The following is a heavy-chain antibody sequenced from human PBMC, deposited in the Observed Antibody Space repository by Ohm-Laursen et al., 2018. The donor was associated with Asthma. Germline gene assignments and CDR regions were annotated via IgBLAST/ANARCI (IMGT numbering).Heavy chain of an antibody. CDR3: ARDLRDFRSYYGMDV. Sequence: SLRLSCSASGFTFSSNWMYWVRQAPGKGLEWVSRINTDGSSTNYADSVKGRFTISRDNAKNTLYLQMNSLRAEDTAVYYCARDLRDFRSYYGMDVWGQGTTVTVSS. D-gene: IGHD3-3*01. J-gene: IGHJ6*02. V-gene: IGHV3-74*01. CDR2: INTDGSST. CDR1: GFTFSSNW.